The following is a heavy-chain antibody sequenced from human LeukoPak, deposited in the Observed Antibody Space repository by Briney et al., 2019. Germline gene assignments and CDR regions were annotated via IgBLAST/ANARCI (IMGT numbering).Heavy chain of an antibody. CDR2: IKSNSDGGTT. CDR1: GLTFSKAW. CDR3: TAFDCSAGSCFSPFDH. D-gene: IGHD2-15*01. Sequence: AGGSLLLSCDASGLTFSKAWMSWVRPVPGKGMEWVGRIKSNSDGGTTDYAAPVKGRLIISRDDSKNTVYLQMNGLKTEDTALYFCTAFDCSAGSCFSPFDHWGQGTLVTVSP. J-gene: IGHJ4*02. V-gene: IGHV3-15*05.